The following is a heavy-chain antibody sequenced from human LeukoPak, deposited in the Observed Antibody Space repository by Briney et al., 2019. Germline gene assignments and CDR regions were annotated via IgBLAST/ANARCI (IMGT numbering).Heavy chain of an antibody. V-gene: IGHV3-21*04. CDR1: GFTFSSYS. CDR3: AKEKGHSAYDYIYD. J-gene: IGHJ4*02. Sequence: GGSLRLSCAASGFTFSSYSMNWVRQAPGKGLEWVSAISSSSSYIYYADSVEGRFTISRDNARNSLYLQMNSLRAEDTAVYYCAKEKGHSAYDYIYDWGQGTLVTVSS. D-gene: IGHD4-11*01. CDR2: ISSSSSYI.